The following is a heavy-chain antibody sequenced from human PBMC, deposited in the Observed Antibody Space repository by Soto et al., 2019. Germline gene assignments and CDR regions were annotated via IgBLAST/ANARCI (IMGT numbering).Heavy chain of an antibody. Sequence: ASVKVSCKASGYTFTSYAMHWVRQAPGQGLEWMGWINAGNGNTKYSQKFQGRVTITRDTSASTAYMELSSLRSEDTAVYYCARVDYGGNFYYYGMDVWGQGTTVTVSS. CDR2: INAGNGNT. V-gene: IGHV1-3*01. J-gene: IGHJ6*02. CDR1: GYTFTSYA. CDR3: ARVDYGGNFYYYGMDV. D-gene: IGHD4-17*01.